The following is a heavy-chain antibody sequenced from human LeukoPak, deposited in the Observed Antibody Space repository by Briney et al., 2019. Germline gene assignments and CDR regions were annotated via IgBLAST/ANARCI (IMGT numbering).Heavy chain of an antibody. J-gene: IGHJ6*02. V-gene: IGHV3-21*01. D-gene: IGHD2-2*01. CDR1: GFTSSSYT. CDR2: ISSSSSYI. Sequence: GGSLRRSCAAPGFTSSSYTMNWVRQAPGKGLEWVSSISSSSSYIYYADSVKGRFIISRDNAKNSLFLQMNSLRDDDTAVYYCAKDRLVPTASTRTVHMDVWGQGTTVTVSS. CDR3: AKDRLVPTASTRTVHMDV.